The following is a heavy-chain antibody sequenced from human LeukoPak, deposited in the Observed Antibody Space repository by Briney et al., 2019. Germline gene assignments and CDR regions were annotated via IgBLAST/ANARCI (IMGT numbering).Heavy chain of an antibody. CDR3: AKKGPAGDPPYFDS. V-gene: IGHV3-33*06. J-gene: IGHJ4*02. D-gene: IGHD3-10*01. Sequence: PGGSLRLSCAASGFTFSSYGMHWVRQAPGKGLEWVAVIWYDGSNKYYADSVKGRFTISRDNSKNTVYLQMNNLRAEDTAVYYCAKKGPAGDPPYFDSWGQGTLVTVS. CDR1: GFTFSSYG. CDR2: IWYDGSNK.